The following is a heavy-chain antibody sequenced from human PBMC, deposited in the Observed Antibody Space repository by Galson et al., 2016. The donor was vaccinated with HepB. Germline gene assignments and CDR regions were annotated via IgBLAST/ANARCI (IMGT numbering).Heavy chain of an antibody. CDR1: GFTFSTYG. Sequence: SLRLSCAASGFTFSTYGMNWVRQAPGKGLEWVSYLNSSSGTRYYADSVKGRFTISSDNAKNSLYRQMNSLRVEDTAAYYCARGLDYWGQGTLVTVSS. V-gene: IGHV3-48*01. J-gene: IGHJ4*02. CDR2: LNSSSGTR. CDR3: ARGLDY.